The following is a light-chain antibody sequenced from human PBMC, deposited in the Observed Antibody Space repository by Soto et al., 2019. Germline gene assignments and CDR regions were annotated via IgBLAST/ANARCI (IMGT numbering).Light chain of an antibody. Sequence: QSSLTQPRSVSGSPGRSVTISCTGTRSDVGGYNYVSWYQQHPGKAPKLMIYGVSKRPSGVPDRFSGSKSGNTASLTISGLQAEDEADYYCCSYAGSYTFYVFGTGTKVTVL. V-gene: IGLV2-11*01. CDR1: RSDVGGYNY. J-gene: IGLJ1*01. CDR3: CSYAGSYTFYV. CDR2: GVS.